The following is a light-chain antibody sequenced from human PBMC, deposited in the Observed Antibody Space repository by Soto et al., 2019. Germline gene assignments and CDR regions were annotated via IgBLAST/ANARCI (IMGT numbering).Light chain of an antibody. CDR3: QHYNNWPPYT. J-gene: IGKJ2*01. V-gene: IGKV3-15*01. Sequence: EIVMTQSPATLSVSPGERATLSCRASQSVSSKLAWYQQKPGQAPRLLIYGASTRATGIPARFSGSGSGTEFTLTISSLQSEDFAVYYCQHYNNWPPYTFGQGTKPEIK. CDR1: QSVSSK. CDR2: GAS.